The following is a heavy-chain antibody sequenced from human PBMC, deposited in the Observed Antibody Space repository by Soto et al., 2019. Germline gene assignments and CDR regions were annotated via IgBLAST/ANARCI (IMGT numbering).Heavy chain of an antibody. Sequence: PGGSLRLSCAASGFTFSTYSMNWVRQAPGKGLEWVSGISWNSGTIGYADSVKGRFTISRDNAKNSLYLQMSSLRAEDTALYYCAKSTGGTANGMDVWGQGTTVTVSS. CDR3: AKSTGGTANGMDV. D-gene: IGHD2-8*02. CDR2: ISWNSGTI. CDR1: GFTFSTYS. V-gene: IGHV3-9*01. J-gene: IGHJ6*02.